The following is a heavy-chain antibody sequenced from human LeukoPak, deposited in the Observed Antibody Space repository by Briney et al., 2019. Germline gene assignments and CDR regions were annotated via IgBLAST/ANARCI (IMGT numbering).Heavy chain of an antibody. D-gene: IGHD1-26*01. V-gene: IGHV1-69*04. CDR2: ILPFVDIT. CDR1: GYTFTSYA. Sequence: EASVKVSCKASGYTFTSYAISWVRQAPGQGLEWMGRILPFVDITNYAQRFQGRLTITADKATSTASMELSSLNSEDTAFYYCARCKMRPSAREYFDSWGQGTLVTVSS. CDR3: ARCKMRPSAREYFDS. J-gene: IGHJ4*02.